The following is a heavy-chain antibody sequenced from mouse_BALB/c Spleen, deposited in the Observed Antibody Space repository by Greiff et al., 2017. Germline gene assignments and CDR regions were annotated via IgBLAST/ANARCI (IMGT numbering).Heavy chain of an antibody. CDR1: GFTFSSFG. CDR2: ISSGSSTI. J-gene: IGHJ4*01. CDR3: ASNDGTYAMDD. Sequence: EVHLVESGGGLVQPGGSRKISCAASGFTFSSFGMHWVRQAPEKGLEWVAYISSGSSTIYYADTVKGRFTISRDNPKNTLFLQMTSRRSEDTAMYYCASNDGTYAMDDWGQGTTVTVSS. V-gene: IGHV5-17*02. D-gene: IGHD2-1*01.